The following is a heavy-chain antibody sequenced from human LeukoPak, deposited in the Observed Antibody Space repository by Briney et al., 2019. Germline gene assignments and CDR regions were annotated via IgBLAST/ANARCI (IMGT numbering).Heavy chain of an antibody. Sequence: ASVKVSCKASGYTFLNYAVTWVRQAPGQGLEWVGWISAYTGVTYYAQNIQGRVTMTADTSTATADMELSSLTSDDTAMYYCARASLMITGGEWYFDLWGRGTLVIVAS. J-gene: IGHJ2*01. CDR2: ISAYTGVT. D-gene: IGHD3-16*01. CDR3: ARASLMITGGEWYFDL. CDR1: GYTFLNYA. V-gene: IGHV1-18*01.